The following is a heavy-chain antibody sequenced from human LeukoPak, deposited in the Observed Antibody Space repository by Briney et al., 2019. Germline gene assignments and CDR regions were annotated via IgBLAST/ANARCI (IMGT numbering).Heavy chain of an antibody. CDR2: IYYSGGT. Sequence: PSETLSLTCTVSGGSISSSTYYWGWIRQPPGKGLEWIGSIYYSGGTYYNPSLKSRVTISVDTSKNQFSLKLSSVTAADTAVYYCASDGLWFGSIGYWGQGTLVTVSS. J-gene: IGHJ4*02. V-gene: IGHV4-39*07. CDR1: GGSISSSTYY. D-gene: IGHD3-10*01. CDR3: ASDGLWFGSIGY.